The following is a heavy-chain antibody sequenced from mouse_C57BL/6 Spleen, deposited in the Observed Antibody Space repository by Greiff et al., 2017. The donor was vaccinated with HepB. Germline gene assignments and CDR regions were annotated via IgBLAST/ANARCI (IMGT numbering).Heavy chain of an antibody. D-gene: IGHD2-5*01. CDR1: GFTFSSYA. J-gene: IGHJ3*01. V-gene: IGHV5-4*01. CDR3: ARDRYSNFGWFAY. CDR2: ISDGGSYT. Sequence: EVMLVESGGGLVKPGGSLKLSCAASGFTFSSYAMSWVRQTPEKRLEWVATISDGGSYTYYPDNVKGRFTISRDNAKNNLYLQMSHLKSEDTAMYYFARDRYSNFGWFAYWGQGTLVTVSA.